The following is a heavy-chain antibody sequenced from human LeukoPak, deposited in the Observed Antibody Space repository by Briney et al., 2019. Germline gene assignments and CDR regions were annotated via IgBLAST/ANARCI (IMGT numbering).Heavy chain of an antibody. CDR3: ASPYSGYVGEKYNWFDP. V-gene: IGHV3-7*03. CDR2: IKQDGSEK. Sequence: QSGGSLRLSCAASGFTFSSYWMSWVRQAPGKGLEWVANIKQDGSEKYYVDSVKGRFTISRDNAKNSLYLQMNSLRAEDTAVYYCASPYSGYVGEKYNWFDPWGQGTLVTVSS. J-gene: IGHJ5*02. D-gene: IGHD5-12*01. CDR1: GFTFSSYW.